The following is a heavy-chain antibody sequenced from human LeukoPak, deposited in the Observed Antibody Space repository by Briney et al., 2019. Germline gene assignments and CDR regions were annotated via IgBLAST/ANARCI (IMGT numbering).Heavy chain of an antibody. CDR3: ARARLYCSGGSCYPVFYYYGMDV. D-gene: IGHD2-15*01. Sequence: SETLSLTCAVYGGSFSGYYWSWIRQPPGKGLEWIGEINHSGSTNYNPSLKSRVTISVDTSKNQFSLKLSSVTAADTAVNYCARARLYCSGGSCYPVFYYYGMDVWGQGTTVTVSS. J-gene: IGHJ6*02. CDR2: INHSGST. CDR1: GGSFSGYY. V-gene: IGHV4-34*01.